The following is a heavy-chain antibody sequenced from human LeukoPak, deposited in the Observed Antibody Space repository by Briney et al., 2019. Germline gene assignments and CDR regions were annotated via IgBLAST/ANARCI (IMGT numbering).Heavy chain of an antibody. J-gene: IGHJ4*02. CDR3: ARVWLCGGDCYHFDY. Sequence: GASVKVSCKASGYTFTGYYMHWVRQAPGQGVERMGWINPNSGGTNYAQKFQGRVTMTRDMSISTAYMELSRLRSDDTAVYYCARVWLCGGDCYHFDYWGQGTLVTVSS. CDR1: GYTFTGYY. D-gene: IGHD2-21*02. CDR2: INPNSGGT. V-gene: IGHV1-2*02.